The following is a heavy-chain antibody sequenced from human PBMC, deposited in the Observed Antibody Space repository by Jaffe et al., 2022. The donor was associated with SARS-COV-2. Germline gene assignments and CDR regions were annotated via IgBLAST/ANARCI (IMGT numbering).Heavy chain of an antibody. J-gene: IGHJ5*02. CDR2: IYYSGST. CDR1: GGSISSSSYY. CDR3: AQSGYDYLSWFDP. Sequence: QLQLQESGPGLVKPSETLSLTCTVSGGSISSSSYYWGWIRQPPGKGLEWIGSIYYSGSTYYNPSLKSRVTISVDTSKNQFSLKLSSVTAADTAVYYCAQSGYDYLSWFDPWGQGTLVTVSS. D-gene: IGHD5-12*01. V-gene: IGHV4-39*01.